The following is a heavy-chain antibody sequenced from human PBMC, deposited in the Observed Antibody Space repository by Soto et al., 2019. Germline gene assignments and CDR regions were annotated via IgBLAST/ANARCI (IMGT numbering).Heavy chain of an antibody. D-gene: IGHD3-10*01. V-gene: IGHV4-59*01. CDR1: GDSISRYY. J-gene: IGHJ6*02. CDR2: IYYSGET. Sequence: QVQLQESGPGLVKPSETLSLTCTVSGDSISRYYWSWIRLSPGKGLEWIGYIYYSGETNYNPSVKRRVTISVDRTKNQFSLKLSSVTAADTAVYYCARDQGGEFLKGSGMDVWGQGTTVTFSS. CDR3: ARDQGGEFLKGSGMDV.